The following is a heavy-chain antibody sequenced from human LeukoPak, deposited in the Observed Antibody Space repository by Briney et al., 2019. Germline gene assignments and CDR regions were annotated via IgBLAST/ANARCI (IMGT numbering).Heavy chain of an antibody. J-gene: IGHJ4*02. V-gene: IGHV3-23*01. CDR1: GFTFSSYA. Sequence: PGGSLRLSCAASGFTFSSYAMGWVRQAPGKGLEWVSAISGSGDTYYADSVKGRFTISRDNSKNTLYLQMNSLRAEDTAVYYCAKWDSSGYYAYWGQGTLVTVSS. D-gene: IGHD3-22*01. CDR2: ISGSGDT. CDR3: AKWDSSGYYAY.